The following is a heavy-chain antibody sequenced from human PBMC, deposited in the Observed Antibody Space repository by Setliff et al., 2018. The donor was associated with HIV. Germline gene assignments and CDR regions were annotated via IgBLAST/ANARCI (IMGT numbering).Heavy chain of an antibody. CDR2: INWNGVST. CDR3: SRDAFNKWLRSGELSSPADY. Sequence: PGGSLRLSCAASGFTFDDYGMSWVRQAPGKGLEWVSAINWNGVSTAYGGSVRGRFTISRDSAKNSLYLQMNSLRAEDTALYYCSRDAFNKWLRSGELSSPADYWGQGTLVTVSS. D-gene: IGHD3-16*02. V-gene: IGHV3-20*04. CDR1: GFTFDDYG. J-gene: IGHJ4*02.